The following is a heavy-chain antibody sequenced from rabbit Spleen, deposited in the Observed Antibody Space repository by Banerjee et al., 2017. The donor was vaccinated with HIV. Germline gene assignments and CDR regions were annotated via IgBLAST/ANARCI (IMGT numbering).Heavy chain of an antibody. CDR1: GVSLNDTDV. Sequence: EQLEESGGGLVKPEGSLTLTCTASGVSLNDTDVMCWVRQAPGKGLEWIACIDAGSSGFTYHASWAKGRFTISKTSSTTVTLQMTSLTAADTATYFCARDLTDIIGWNFGWWGPGTLVTVS. D-gene: IGHD1-1*01. CDR3: ARDLTDIIGWNFGW. J-gene: IGHJ4*01. V-gene: IGHV1S45*01. CDR2: IDAGSSGFT.